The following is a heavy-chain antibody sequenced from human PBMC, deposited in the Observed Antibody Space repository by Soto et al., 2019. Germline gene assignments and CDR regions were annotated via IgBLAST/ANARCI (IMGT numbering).Heavy chain of an antibody. CDR1: GFTFSSYG. D-gene: IGHD3-3*01. V-gene: IGHV3-30*03. J-gene: IGHJ4*02. CDR2: ISYDGSNK. Sequence: QVQLVESGGGVVQPGRSLRLSCAASGFTFSSYGMHWVRQAPGKGLEWVAVISYDGSNKYYADSVKGRFTISRDNSKNTLYLQMNSLRAEDTAVYYCARDLTHYDFWSPFDYWGQGTLVTVSS. CDR3: ARDLTHYDFWSPFDY.